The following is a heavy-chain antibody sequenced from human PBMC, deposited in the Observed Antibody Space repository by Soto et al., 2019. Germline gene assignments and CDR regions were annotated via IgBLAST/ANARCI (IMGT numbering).Heavy chain of an antibody. J-gene: IGHJ6*03. CDR2: ISSSSSTI. CDR3: ARGSGYQSTSTYYYYYMDV. Sequence: GGSLRLSCXASGFTFSSYSMNWVRRAPGKGLEWVSYISSSSSTIYYADSVKGRFTISRDNAKNSLYLQMNSLRAEDTAVYYCARGSGYQSTSTYYYYYMDVWGKGTTVTVSS. CDR1: GFTFSSYS. V-gene: IGHV3-48*01. D-gene: IGHD5-12*01.